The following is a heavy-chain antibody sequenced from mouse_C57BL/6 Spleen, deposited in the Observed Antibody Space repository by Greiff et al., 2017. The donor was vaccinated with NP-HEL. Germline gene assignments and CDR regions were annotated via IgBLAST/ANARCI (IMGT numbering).Heavy chain of an antibody. Sequence: EVQGVESGGGLVKPGGSLKLSCAASGFTFSSYAMSWVRQTPEQRLEWVATISDGGSYTYYPDNVKGRFTISRDNAKNNLYLQMSHLKSEDTAMYYCASDLAGFAYWGQGTLVTVSA. J-gene: IGHJ3*01. CDR3: ASDLAGFAY. V-gene: IGHV5-4*01. CDR2: ISDGGSYT. CDR1: GFTFSSYA.